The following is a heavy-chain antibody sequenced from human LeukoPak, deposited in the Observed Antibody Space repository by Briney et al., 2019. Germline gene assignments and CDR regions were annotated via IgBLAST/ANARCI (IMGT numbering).Heavy chain of an antibody. J-gene: IGHJ4*02. CDR3: ITVYDSSGYYYLQ. CDR1: GGSISSSSYY. D-gene: IGHD3-22*01. CDR2: IYYSGST. Sequence: SETLSLTCTVSGGSISSSSYYWGWLRQPPGTGLEWIGSIYYSGSTYYNPSLKSRVTISVDTSKNQFSLKLSSVTAADTAVYYCITVYDSSGYYYLQWGQGTLVTVSS. V-gene: IGHV4-39*01.